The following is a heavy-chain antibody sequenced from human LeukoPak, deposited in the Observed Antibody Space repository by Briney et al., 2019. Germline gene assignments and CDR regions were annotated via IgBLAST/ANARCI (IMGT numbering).Heavy chain of an antibody. CDR1: GFTFSSYG. CDR3: AKDSDWNDKPPHFDY. V-gene: IGHV3-30*18. Sequence: GGSLRLSCAASGFTFSSYGMHWVRQAPGKGLEWVAVISYDGSNKYYADSVKGRFTISRDNSKNTLYLQMNSLRAEDTAVYYCAKDSDWNDKPPHFDYWGQGTLVTVSS. J-gene: IGHJ4*02. D-gene: IGHD1-1*01. CDR2: ISYDGSNK.